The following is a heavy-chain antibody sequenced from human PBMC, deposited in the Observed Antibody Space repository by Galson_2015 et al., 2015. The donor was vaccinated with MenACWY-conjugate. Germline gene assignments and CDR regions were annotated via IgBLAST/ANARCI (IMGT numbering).Heavy chain of an antibody. Sequence: QSGAEVKKSGESLKISCQGSGYSFTTYWIAWVRQMPGRGLEWVGLISPGDSNTRYSPSFQGQVTISADKSISTAYLQWSSLKASDTAMYYCARHPPGGRGLDVWGPGTMVTVSS. J-gene: IGHJ6*02. CDR1: GYSFTTYW. V-gene: IGHV5-51*01. D-gene: IGHD1-26*01. CDR3: ARHPPGGRGLDV. CDR2: ISPGDSNT.